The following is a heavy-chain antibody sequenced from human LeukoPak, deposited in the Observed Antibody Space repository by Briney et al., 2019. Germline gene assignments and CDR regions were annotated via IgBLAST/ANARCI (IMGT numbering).Heavy chain of an antibody. Sequence: EASVKVSCKASGGTFSSYAISWVRQAPGQGLEWMGGIIPIFGTANYAQKFQGRVTITADESTSTAYMELSSLRSEDTAVYYCATAGYDSSGYQRDNWFDPWGQGTLVTVSS. D-gene: IGHD3-22*01. J-gene: IGHJ5*02. CDR1: GGTFSSYA. CDR3: ATAGYDSSGYQRDNWFDP. V-gene: IGHV1-69*13. CDR2: IIPIFGTA.